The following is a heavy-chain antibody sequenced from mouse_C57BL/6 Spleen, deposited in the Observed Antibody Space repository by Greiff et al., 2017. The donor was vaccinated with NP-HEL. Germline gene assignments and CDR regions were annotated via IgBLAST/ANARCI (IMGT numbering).Heavy chain of an antibody. CDR3: AMGPFDV. J-gene: IGHJ1*03. Sequence: QVHVKQPGAELVKPGASVKVSCKASGYTFTSYWMHWVKQRPGQGLEWIGRIHPSDSDTNYNQKFKGKATLTVDKSSSTAYMQLSSLTSEDSAVYYCAMGPFDVWGTGTTVTVSS. V-gene: IGHV1-74*01. CDR2: IHPSDSDT. CDR1: GYTFTSYW.